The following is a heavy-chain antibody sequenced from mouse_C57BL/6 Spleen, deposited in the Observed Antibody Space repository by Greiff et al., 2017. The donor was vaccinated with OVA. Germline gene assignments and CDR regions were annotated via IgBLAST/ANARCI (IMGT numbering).Heavy chain of an antibody. CDR1: GYAFSSYW. CDR3: ARPNYYGSSSWYFDV. V-gene: IGHV1-80*01. CDR2: IYPGDGDT. Sequence: VQLQQSGAELVKPGASVKISCKASGYAFSSYWMNWVKQRPGKGLEWIGQIYPGDGDTNYNGKFKGKATLTADKSSSTAYMQLSSLTSEDSAVYFCARPNYYGSSSWYFDVWGTGTTVTVSS. D-gene: IGHD1-1*01. J-gene: IGHJ1*03.